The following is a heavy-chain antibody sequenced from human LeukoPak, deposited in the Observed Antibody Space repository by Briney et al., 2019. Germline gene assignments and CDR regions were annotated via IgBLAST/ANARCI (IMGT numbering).Heavy chain of an antibody. CDR2: IRYDGSNK. J-gene: IGHJ4*02. CDR3: AKDQGGAIDY. Sequence: GGSLRLSCAASGFTFSRYGMHWVRQAPGKGLERVAFIRYDGSNKYYADSVKGQFTITRDNSKNTLYLQMNSLRVEDTAVYYCAKDQGGAIDYWGQGTLVTVSS. CDR1: GFTFSRYG. V-gene: IGHV3-30*02. D-gene: IGHD3-16*01.